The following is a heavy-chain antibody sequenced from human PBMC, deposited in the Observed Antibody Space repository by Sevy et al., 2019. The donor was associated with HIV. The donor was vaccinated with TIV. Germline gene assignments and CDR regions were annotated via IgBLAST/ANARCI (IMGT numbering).Heavy chain of an antibody. Sequence: GGSLRLSCTGSGFTFGDYAMSWFRQAPGMGLEWVGLIRSKDYGGETEYAASVKGGLTISRHDSKGIADLQMNSLKTEDTAVYYCTRGYYYDSSGYSDYWGQGTLVTVSS. CDR3: TRGYYYDSSGYSDY. CDR1: GFTFGDYA. J-gene: IGHJ4*02. D-gene: IGHD3-22*01. V-gene: IGHV3-49*03. CDR2: IRSKDYGGET.